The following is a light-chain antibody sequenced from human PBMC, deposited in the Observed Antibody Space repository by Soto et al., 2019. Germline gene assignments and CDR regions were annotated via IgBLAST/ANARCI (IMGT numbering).Light chain of an antibody. V-gene: IGKV4-1*01. CDR2: WAS. J-gene: IGKJ4*01. Sequence: DIVMTQSPDSLAVSLGERATINCKSSQSVFFSAKNENCVAWYQQRPGQPPKLLIYWASTRESGVPDRFSGGGSGTDFTLTISSLQAEDVAVYYCQQYFILPLTFGGGTKVEL. CDR3: QQYFILPLT. CDR1: QSVFFSAKNENC.